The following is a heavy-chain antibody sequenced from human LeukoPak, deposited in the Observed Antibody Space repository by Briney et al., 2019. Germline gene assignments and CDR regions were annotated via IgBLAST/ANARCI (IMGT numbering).Heavy chain of an antibody. J-gene: IGHJ4*02. Sequence: GGSLRLSCAASGFTFSSYEMNWVRQAPGKGLEWVSYISSSGSTIYYADSVKGRFTISRDNAKNSLYLQMNSLRAEDTAVYYCARYYYDSSGYYRANGYFDYWGQGTLVTVSS. D-gene: IGHD3-22*01. CDR2: ISSSGSTI. CDR1: GFTFSSYE. V-gene: IGHV3-48*03. CDR3: ARYYYDSSGYYRANGYFDY.